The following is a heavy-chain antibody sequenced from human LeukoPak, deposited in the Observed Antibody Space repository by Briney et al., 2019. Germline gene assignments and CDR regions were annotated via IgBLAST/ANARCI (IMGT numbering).Heavy chain of an antibody. CDR3: AKGRAMTPDAFDI. D-gene: IGHD2-15*01. V-gene: IGHV3-23*01. CDR1: GFTFSDSA. CDR2: ISGSGGNT. Sequence: GGSLRLSCATSGFTFSDSAMTWVRQAPGKGLEWVSAISGSGGNTYYADSVKGRFTISRDNSKNTLYLQMNSLRAEDTALYYCAKGRAMTPDAFDIWGQGTMVTLSA. J-gene: IGHJ3*02.